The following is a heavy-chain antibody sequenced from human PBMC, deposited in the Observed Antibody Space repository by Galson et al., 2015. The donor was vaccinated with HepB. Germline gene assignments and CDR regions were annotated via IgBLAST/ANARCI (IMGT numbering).Heavy chain of an antibody. V-gene: IGHV3-21*01. CDR1: GFTFSSYS. Sequence: SLRLSCAASGFTFSSYSMNWVRQAPGKGLEWVSSISSSSSYIYYADSVKGRFTISRDNAKNSLYLQMNSLRAEDTAVYYCARDLAAAGKNDYWGQGTLVTVSS. CDR2: ISSSSSYI. D-gene: IGHD6-13*01. J-gene: IGHJ4*02. CDR3: ARDLAAAGKNDY.